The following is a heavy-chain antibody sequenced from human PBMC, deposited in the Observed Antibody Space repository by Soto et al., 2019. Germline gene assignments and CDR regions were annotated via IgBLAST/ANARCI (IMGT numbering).Heavy chain of an antibody. CDR1: GFSLSSNGVG. CDR3: AHRGGGISGTTRGSFDS. Sequence: SGPTLVNPTETLTLTCAFSGFSLSSNGVGVGWIRQPPGKALEWLALIFWDDDKRYSPSLRSRLTLTKDTSKNQVVLTLTNMDPVDTATYYCAHRGGGISGTTRGSFDSWGPGTLVTVSS. J-gene: IGHJ4*02. D-gene: IGHD1-20*01. V-gene: IGHV2-5*02. CDR2: IFWDDDK.